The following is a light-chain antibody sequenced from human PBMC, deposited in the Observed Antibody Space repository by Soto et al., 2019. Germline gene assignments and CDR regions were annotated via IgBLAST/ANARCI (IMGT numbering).Light chain of an antibody. CDR2: DVS. V-gene: IGKV1-12*01. CDR1: QSISRR. CDR3: QKAASFPIN. J-gene: IGKJ5*01. Sequence: DIQMTQSPSTLSASVGDRVIITFRASQSISRRLAWYQQKPGKAPRLLMYDVSTLESGVPSRFRGSGSGTDFTRTINSLQPEDFATYYCQKAASFPINFGQGTRLEIK.